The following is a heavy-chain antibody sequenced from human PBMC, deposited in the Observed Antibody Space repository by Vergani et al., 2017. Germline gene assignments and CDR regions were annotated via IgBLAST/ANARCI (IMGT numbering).Heavy chain of an antibody. CDR2: IKQDGSEK. CDR1: GFTFRSYW. Sequence: EVQLVESGGGLVQPGGSLRLSCVASGFTFRSYWMSWVRQAPGKGLEWVANIKQDGSEKYYVDSVKGRFTISRDNAKNSLYLQTNSLRAEDTAVYYCARGSGNDYWGQGTLVTVSS. J-gene: IGHJ4*02. D-gene: IGHD6-25*01. V-gene: IGHV3-7*01. CDR3: ARGSGNDY.